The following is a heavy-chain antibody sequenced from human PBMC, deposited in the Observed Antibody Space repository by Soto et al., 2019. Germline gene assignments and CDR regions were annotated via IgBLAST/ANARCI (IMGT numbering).Heavy chain of an antibody. J-gene: IGHJ6*02. D-gene: IGHD2-2*01. CDR3: VRSVPAATWQYSGMDV. CDR1: GDSVSSSGC. CDR2: IYHSGTF. Sequence: SETLSLTCAVSGDSVSSSGCWSWVRQAPGKGLEWIGEIYHSGTFNYNPSLSSRVSVSVDKSRNQLSLNLKSVTAADTAVYYGVRSVPAATWQYSGMDVWGQGTRVTAS. V-gene: IGHV4-4*02.